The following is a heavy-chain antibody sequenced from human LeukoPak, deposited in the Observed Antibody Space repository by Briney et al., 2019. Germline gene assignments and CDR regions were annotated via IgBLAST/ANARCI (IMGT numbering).Heavy chain of an antibody. CDR3: ARNLYYYDSSGYYYY. D-gene: IGHD3-22*01. J-gene: IGHJ4*02. Sequence: GGSLRLSCSASGFTFSNYAMSWVRQAPGKGLGWVAFIRYDGSNKYYADSVKGRFTISRDNSKNTLYLQMNSLRAEDTAVYYCARNLYYYDSSGYYYYWGQGTLVTVSS. CDR2: IRYDGSNK. V-gene: IGHV3-30*02. CDR1: GFTFSNYA.